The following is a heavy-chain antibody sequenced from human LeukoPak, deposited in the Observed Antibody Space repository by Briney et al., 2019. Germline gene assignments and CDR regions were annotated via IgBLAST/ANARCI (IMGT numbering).Heavy chain of an antibody. Sequence: GGSLRLSCAASGFTFSSYAMHWVRQAPGKGLEWVAVISYDGSNKYYADSVKGRFTISRDNSKNTLYLQMNSLRAEDTAVYYCARDPGSERYGMDVWGQGTTVTVSS. V-gene: IGHV3-30-3*01. CDR1: GFTFSSYA. CDR2: ISYDGSNK. D-gene: IGHD3-10*01. CDR3: ARDPGSERYGMDV. J-gene: IGHJ6*02.